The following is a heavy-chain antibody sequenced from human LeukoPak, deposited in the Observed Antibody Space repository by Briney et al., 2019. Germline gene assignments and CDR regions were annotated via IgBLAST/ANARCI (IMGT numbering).Heavy chain of an antibody. CDR1: GYTLTELS. CDR2: FDPEDGET. J-gene: IGHJ4*02. V-gene: IGHV1-24*01. Sequence: ASVKVSCKVSGYTLTELSMHWVRQAPGKGLEWMGGFDPEDGETIYAQKFQGRVTMTEDTSTDTAYMELSSLRSEDTAVYYCATGRWYYDSSGPTARYFDYWGQGTLVTVSS. D-gene: IGHD3-22*01. CDR3: ATGRWYYDSSGPTARYFDY.